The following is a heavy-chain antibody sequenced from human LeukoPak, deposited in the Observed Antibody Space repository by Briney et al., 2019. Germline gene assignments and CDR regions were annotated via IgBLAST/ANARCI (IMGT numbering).Heavy chain of an antibody. V-gene: IGHV4-61*01. CDR2: IYYSGST. CDR1: GGSVSSGSYY. D-gene: IGHD3-22*01. J-gene: IGHJ3*02. Sequence: PSETLSLTCTVSGGSVSSGSYYWSWIRQPPGKGLEWIGYIYYSGSTNYNPSLKSRVTISVDTSKNQFSLKLSSVTAADTAVYYCARASYYYDSSGRKSPGACDIWGQGTMVTVSS. CDR3: ARASYYYDSSGRKSPGACDI.